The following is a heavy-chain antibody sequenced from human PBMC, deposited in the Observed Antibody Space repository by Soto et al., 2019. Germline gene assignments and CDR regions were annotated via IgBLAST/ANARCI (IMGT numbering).Heavy chain of an antibody. CDR3: ARHPNDYGDDGGAFAI. Sequence: QVQLVQSGAEVKKPGASVKVSCKASGYTFTGYYMHWVRQAPGQGLEWMGWINPNSGGTNYAQRFQGWVTMTRDTSITTAYMKLTRLRSDDTAAYSCARHPNDYGDDGGAFAIWGQGTMVTVSS. D-gene: IGHD4-17*01. CDR2: INPNSGGT. V-gene: IGHV1-2*04. CDR1: GYTFTGYY. J-gene: IGHJ3*02.